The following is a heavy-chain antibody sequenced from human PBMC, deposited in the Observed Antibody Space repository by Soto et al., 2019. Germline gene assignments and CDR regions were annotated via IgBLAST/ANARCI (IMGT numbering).Heavy chain of an antibody. CDR2: IYSGGST. D-gene: IGHD3-16*01. J-gene: IGHJ6*03. CDR3: ARGGMTLYYYYYYMDV. CDR1: GFTVSSNY. Sequence: EVQLVESGGGLVQPGGSLRLSCAASGFTVSSNYMSWVRQAPGKGLEWVSVIYSGGSTYYADSVKGRFTISRHNSKNTLYLQMSSLRADDTAVYYCARGGMTLYYYYYYMDVWGKGTTVTVSS. V-gene: IGHV3-53*04.